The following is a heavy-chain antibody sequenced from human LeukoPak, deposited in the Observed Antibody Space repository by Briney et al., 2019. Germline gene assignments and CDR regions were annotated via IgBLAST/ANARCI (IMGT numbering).Heavy chain of an antibody. V-gene: IGHV3-11*04. CDR3: ARDDLSANPDY. CDR2: ISSSGSTI. CDR1: GFTFSDYY. Sequence: GGSLRLPCAASGFTFSDYYMSWIRQAPGKGLEWVSYISSSGSTIYYADSVKGRFTISRDNAKNSLYLQMNSLRAEDTAVYYCARDDLSANPDYWGQGTLVTVSS. D-gene: IGHD4/OR15-4a*01. J-gene: IGHJ4*02.